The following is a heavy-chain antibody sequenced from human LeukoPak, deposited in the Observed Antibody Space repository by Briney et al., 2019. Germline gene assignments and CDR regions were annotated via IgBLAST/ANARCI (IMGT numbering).Heavy chain of an antibody. CDR3: ARVEGNIVTTTEGYFDY. V-gene: IGHV3-48*03. CDR2: ISSSGSTI. CDR1: GFTFSSYE. J-gene: IGHJ4*02. Sequence: GGSLRLSCAASGFTFSSYEMNWVRQAPGKGLEWVSYISSSGSTIYYADSVKGRFTISRDNAKNSLYLQMNSLRAEDTAVYYCARVEGNIVTTTEGYFDYWGQGTLVTVSS. D-gene: IGHD5-12*01.